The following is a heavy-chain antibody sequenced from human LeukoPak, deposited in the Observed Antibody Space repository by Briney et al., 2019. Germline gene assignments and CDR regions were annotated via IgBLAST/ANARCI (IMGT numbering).Heavy chain of an antibody. J-gene: IGHJ4*02. V-gene: IGHV3-23*01. CDR2: ISGGGGST. CDR3: AASILTGFVAFDY. Sequence: GGSLRLSCAASGFTFSSYAMSWVRQAPGQGLEWVSAISGGGGSTYYADSVKGRFTISRDNSKNTLYLQVNSLRAEDTAVYYCAASILTGFVAFDYWGQGTLVTVSS. CDR1: GFTFSSYA. D-gene: IGHD3-9*01.